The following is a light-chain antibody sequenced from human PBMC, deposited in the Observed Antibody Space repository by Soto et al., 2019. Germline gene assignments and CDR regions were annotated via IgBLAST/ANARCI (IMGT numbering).Light chain of an antibody. J-gene: IGKJ1*01. V-gene: IGKV3D-15*01. CDR3: QQYDNWWT. CDR1: QYINTR. CDR2: GAS. Sequence: EIVWTQSPATLSSFPGDRVTLSCRASQYINTRLAWYQHRPGQAPRLLIYGASSRATGIPDRFSGSGSGTEFTLTISSLHSEDFGVYYCQQYDNWWTFGQGTKV.